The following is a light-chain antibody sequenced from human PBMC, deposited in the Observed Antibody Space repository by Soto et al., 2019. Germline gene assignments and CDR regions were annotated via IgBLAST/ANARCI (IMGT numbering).Light chain of an antibody. V-gene: IGKV3-20*01. CDR2: GAS. CDR3: QHFDSSSYT. CDR1: QSVTSSY. J-gene: IGKJ2*01. Sequence: EVVLTQSPGTLSLSPGQRATLSCRASQSVTSSYLAWYQQKPGQAPRLLIYGASIRAIGIPDRFSGSGSGADFTLTISRLEPEDFALFYCQHFDSSSYTFGQGTKLEI.